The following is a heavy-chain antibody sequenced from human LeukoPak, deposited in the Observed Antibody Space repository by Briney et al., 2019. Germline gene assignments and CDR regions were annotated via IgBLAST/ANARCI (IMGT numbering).Heavy chain of an antibody. CDR3: ARALVYTIPYFDY. D-gene: IGHD2-8*01. Sequence: GESLEISCKGSGWRFTNYWIGWVRQMPGKGLEWMGIIYPGDSETRYSPPFQGQVTVSADKSITTAYLQWSSLKASDTAMYYCARALVYTIPYFDYWGQGTLVTVSS. CDR1: GWRFTNYW. V-gene: IGHV5-51*01. CDR2: IYPGDSET. J-gene: IGHJ4*02.